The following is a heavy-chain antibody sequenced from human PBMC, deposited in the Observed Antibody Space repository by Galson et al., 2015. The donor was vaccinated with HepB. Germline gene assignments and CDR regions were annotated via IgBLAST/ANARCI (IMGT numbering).Heavy chain of an antibody. CDR3: ARLGGGIVVVPAASDDAFDI. CDR2: INPNSGGT. V-gene: IGHV1-2*02. J-gene: IGHJ3*02. CDR1: GYTFTGYY. D-gene: IGHD2-2*01. Sequence: SVKVSCKASGYTFTGYYMHWVRQAPGQGLEWMGWINPNSGGTNYAQKFQGRVTMTRDTSISTAYMELSRLRSDDTAVYYCARLGGGIVVVPAASDDAFDIWGQGTMVTVSS.